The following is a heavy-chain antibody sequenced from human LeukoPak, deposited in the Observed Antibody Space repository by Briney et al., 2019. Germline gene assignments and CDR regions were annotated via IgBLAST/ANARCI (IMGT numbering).Heavy chain of an antibody. CDR2: ISGSGGST. CDR1: GFTFSSYA. Sequence: GGSLRLSCAASGFTFSSYAMSWVRQAPGKGLEWVSAISGSGGSTYYADSVKGRFTISRDNSENTLYLQMNSLRAEDTAVYYCAKEDPVRYYYDSSGSNYFDYWGQGTLVTVSS. CDR3: AKEDPVRYYYDSSGSNYFDY. D-gene: IGHD3-22*01. J-gene: IGHJ4*02. V-gene: IGHV3-23*01.